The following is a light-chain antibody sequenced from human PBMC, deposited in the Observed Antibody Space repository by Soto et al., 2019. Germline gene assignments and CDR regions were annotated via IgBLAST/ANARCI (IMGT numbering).Light chain of an antibody. J-gene: IGKJ4*01. CDR3: QQYYGYPLT. Sequence: DIQMTQYPSSLSASVGDEVTITCRASQTIMTYLNWYQLKPGKAPKLLIYAASTLQSGVPSRFSGSGSGTDFTLTISRLQSEDFASYYCQQYYGYPLTFGGGTKV. CDR1: QTIMTY. CDR2: AAS. V-gene: IGKV1-39*01.